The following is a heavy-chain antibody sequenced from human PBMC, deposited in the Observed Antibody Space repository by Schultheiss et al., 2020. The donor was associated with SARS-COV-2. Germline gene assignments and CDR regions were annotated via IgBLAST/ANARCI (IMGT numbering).Heavy chain of an antibody. CDR1: GFMFRNYV. Sequence: GGSLRLSCAASGFMFRNYVLSWVRQAPGKGLEWVSAIGADSGGRDYADSVRGRFTIYRDNSESTVYLQMNSLRADDTAVYFCARRSGGSKDSWGQGTLVTFSS. D-gene: IGHD3-16*01. V-gene: IGHV3-23*01. J-gene: IGHJ4*02. CDR3: ARRSGGSKDS. CDR2: IGADSGGR.